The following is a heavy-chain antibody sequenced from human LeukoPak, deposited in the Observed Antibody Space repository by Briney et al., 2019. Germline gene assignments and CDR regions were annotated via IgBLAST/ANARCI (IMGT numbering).Heavy chain of an antibody. CDR2: ITGSGGTS. CDR1: GFIFRNYA. J-gene: IGHJ4*02. Sequence: PGASLRLSCAASGFIFRNYAMSWVRQAPGKGLEWVSAITGSGGTSWYADSVKGHFTVSGDNSKNTLYLQMNSLGADDTAVYYCAKWGDYDGLTGYSDCWGQGTLVTVSS. CDR3: AKWGDYDGLTGYSDC. D-gene: IGHD3-9*01. V-gene: IGHV3-23*01.